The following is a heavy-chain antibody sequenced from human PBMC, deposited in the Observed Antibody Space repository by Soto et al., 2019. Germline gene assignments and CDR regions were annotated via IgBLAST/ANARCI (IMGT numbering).Heavy chain of an antibody. V-gene: IGHV3-66*01. CDR2: IYSTYGRSRT. CDR3: AIADRSAFEV. J-gene: IGHJ3*01. CDR1: GFSVSEKH. Sequence: EEQLVESGGGLVQLGGSLRLSCAASGFSVSEKHMSWVRQAPGEGLEWVSTIYSTYGRSRTGYADSVEGRFTISRDNSKNTLSPKMNTRSAEDTAGYYFAIADRSAFEVWRQGAMVIVSS.